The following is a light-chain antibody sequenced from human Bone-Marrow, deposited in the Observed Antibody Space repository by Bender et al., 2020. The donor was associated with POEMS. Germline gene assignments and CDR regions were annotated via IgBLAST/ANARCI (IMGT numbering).Light chain of an antibody. CDR3: QSYDSSLSGWV. Sequence: QSAPTQPASVSGSPEQSITISCTGSSSNIGAGYDVHWYQHLPGTAPELLIYGNTNRPSGVPDRFSGSKSGTSASLAITGLQAEDEADYYCQSYDSSLSGWVFGGGTKVTVL. V-gene: IGLV1-40*01. J-gene: IGLJ2*01. CDR1: SSNIGAGYD. CDR2: GNT.